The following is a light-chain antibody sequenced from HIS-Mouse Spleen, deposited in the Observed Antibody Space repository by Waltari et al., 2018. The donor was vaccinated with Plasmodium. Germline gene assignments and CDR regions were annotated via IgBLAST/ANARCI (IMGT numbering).Light chain of an antibody. Sequence: AIRMTRSPSSFSASTGDRVTITCRASQGIRSYLAWYQQKPGKAPKLLIYAASTLQSGVPSRFSGSGSGTDFTLTISCLQSEDFATYYCQQYYSYLLTFGGGTKVEIK. CDR2: AAS. CDR3: QQYYSYLLT. J-gene: IGKJ4*01. CDR1: QGIRSY. V-gene: IGKV1-8*01.